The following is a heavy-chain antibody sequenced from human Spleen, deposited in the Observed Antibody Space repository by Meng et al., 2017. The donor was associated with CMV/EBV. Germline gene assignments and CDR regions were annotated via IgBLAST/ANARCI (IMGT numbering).Heavy chain of an antibody. D-gene: IGHD3-10*02. Sequence: SETLSLTCTVSGGSISSYYWSWIRQPPGKGLEWIGFIYYSGSTNYNPSLKSRVTISLDTSKNQLSLKLSSVTAADTAVYYCARDYVGYGMDVWGQGTTVTVSS. CDR2: IYYSGST. V-gene: IGHV4-59*01. CDR1: GGSISSYY. CDR3: ARDYVGYGMDV. J-gene: IGHJ6*02.